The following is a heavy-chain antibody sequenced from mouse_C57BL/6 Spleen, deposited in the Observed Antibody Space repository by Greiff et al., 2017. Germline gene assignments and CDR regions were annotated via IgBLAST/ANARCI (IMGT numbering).Heavy chain of an antibody. Sequence: EVNVVESGGGLVKPGGSLKLSCAASGFTFSDYGMHWVRQAPEKGLEWVAYISGGSSTIYYADTVKGRFTISRDNAKNTLCLQMTSLRSEDTAMCYCARGSSPYAMDYWGQGTTVTVSS. J-gene: IGHJ4*01. V-gene: IGHV5-17*01. CDR3: ARGSSPYAMDY. CDR1: GFTFSDYG. D-gene: IGHD1-1*01. CDR2: ISGGSSTI.